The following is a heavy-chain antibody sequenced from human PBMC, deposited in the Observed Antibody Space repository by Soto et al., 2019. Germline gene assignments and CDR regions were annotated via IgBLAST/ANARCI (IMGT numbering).Heavy chain of an antibody. J-gene: IGHJ3*02. CDR2: INPNSGGT. D-gene: IGHD3-22*01. CDR3: ARGKRSYITMIVVAYAFDI. Sequence: GASVKVSCKASGYTFTGYYMHWVRQAPGQGLEWMGWINPNSGGTNYARKFQGRVTMTRDTSISTAYMELSRLRSDDTAVYYCARGKRSYITMIVVAYAFDIWGQGTMVTVSS. CDR1: GYTFTGYY. V-gene: IGHV1-2*02.